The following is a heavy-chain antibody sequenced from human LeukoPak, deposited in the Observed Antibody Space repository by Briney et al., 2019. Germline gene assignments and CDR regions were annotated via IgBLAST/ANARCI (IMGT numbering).Heavy chain of an antibody. Sequence: PSETLSLTCGVSGGSISNTNWWTWFRQPPGKGLELIGEVNLQGSTNYNPSLKSRVAISVDKSENHISLKLTSVTAADTAVYYCAREGGPYRPLDYSGQGTLVTVAS. CDR1: GGSISNTNW. V-gene: IGHV4-4*02. CDR2: VNLQGST. CDR3: AREGGPYRPLDY. J-gene: IGHJ4*02.